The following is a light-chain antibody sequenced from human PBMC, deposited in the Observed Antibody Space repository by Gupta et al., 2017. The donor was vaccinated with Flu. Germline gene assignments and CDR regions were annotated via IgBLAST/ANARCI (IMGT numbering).Light chain of an antibody. CDR2: DVS. J-gene: IGLJ1*01. Sequence: QSALTQPASVSGSPGQSITISCTGTSSDVGRSDSVSWYQQHPGKAPKLLIYDVSSRPSGVSSRFSGSKSGNPASLTISGLQAEDETDYFCSSYTSISTFYVFGTGTKVTVL. CDR3: SSYTSISTFYV. V-gene: IGLV2-14*01. CDR1: SSDVGRSDS.